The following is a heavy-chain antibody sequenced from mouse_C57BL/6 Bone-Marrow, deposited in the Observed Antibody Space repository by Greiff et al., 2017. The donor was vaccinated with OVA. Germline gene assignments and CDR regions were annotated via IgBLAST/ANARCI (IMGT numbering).Heavy chain of an antibody. D-gene: IGHD2-2*01. CDR2: IYPGDGDT. CDR1: GYAFSSSW. CDR3: ASYGYSFAD. V-gene: IGHV1-82*01. Sequence: QVQLQQSGPELVKPGASVKISCKASGYAFSSSWMNWVKQRPGKGLEWIGRIYPGDGDTNYNGKFKGKATLTADKSSSTACMQLSSLTSEDSAVYFCASYGYSFADWGQGTLVTVSA. J-gene: IGHJ3*01.